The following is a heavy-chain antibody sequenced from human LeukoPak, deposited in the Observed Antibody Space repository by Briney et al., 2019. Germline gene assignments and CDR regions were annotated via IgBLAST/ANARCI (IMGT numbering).Heavy chain of an antibody. CDR3: ARHCPSGNYPRYLGY. CDR1: GGSIISSSYY. Sequence: SETLSLTCTVSGGSIISSSYYWGWIRQPPGKGLEWIGTIFYTGKTYYNPSLNSRVTISVDTSKNQFSLNLNSVTAADTAVYYCARHCPSGNYPRYLGYWGQGTLVTVSS. J-gene: IGHJ4*02. CDR2: IFYTGKT. V-gene: IGHV4-39*01. D-gene: IGHD1-26*01.